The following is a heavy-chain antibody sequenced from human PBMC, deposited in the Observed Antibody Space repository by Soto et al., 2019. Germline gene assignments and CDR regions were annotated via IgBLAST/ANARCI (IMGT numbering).Heavy chain of an antibody. J-gene: IGHJ4*02. D-gene: IGHD4-17*01. CDR3: ARSPVNKNDYGGNYFDY. CDR1: GALIHSNNC. Sequence: SETLSLTCTVSGALIHSNNCWPWVRQSPGKGLEWIGEICRRGITNYNPSLKGRVTISVDTSKNQFSLKLSSVTAADTAVYYCARSPVNKNDYGGNYFDYWGQGTLVTVSS. CDR2: ICRRGIT. V-gene: IGHV4-4*02.